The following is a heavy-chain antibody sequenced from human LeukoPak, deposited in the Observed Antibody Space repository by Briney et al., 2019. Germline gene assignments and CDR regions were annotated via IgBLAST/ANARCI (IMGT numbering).Heavy chain of an antibody. Sequence: SETLSLTCTVSGGSISSYYWSWIRQPPGKGLEWIGYLYYSGSTNYNPSLKSRVTISVDTSKNQFSLKLSSVTAADTAVYYCARRWVGDGYNYEYYFDYWGQGTLVTVSS. CDR2: LYYSGST. V-gene: IGHV4-59*08. D-gene: IGHD5-24*01. CDR1: GGSISSYY. CDR3: ARRWVGDGYNYEYYFDY. J-gene: IGHJ4*02.